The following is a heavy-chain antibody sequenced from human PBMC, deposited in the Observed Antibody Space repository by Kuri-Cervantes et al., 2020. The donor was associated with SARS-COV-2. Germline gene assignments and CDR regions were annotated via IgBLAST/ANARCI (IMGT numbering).Heavy chain of an antibody. D-gene: IGHD4-11*01. CDR1: GYSISSGYY. J-gene: IGHJ4*02. Sequence: SETLSLTCTVSGYSISSGYYWSWIRQPAGKGLEWIGHLDTSGSTTYNLSLKSRVTISIDTSKNQVSLRLTSATAADTALYYCARLDSNGPDYWGQGTLVTVSS. V-gene: IGHV4-61*09. CDR3: ARLDSNGPDY. CDR2: LDTSGST.